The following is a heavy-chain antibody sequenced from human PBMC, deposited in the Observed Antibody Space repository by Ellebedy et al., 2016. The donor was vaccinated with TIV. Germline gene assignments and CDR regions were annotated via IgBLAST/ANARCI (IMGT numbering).Heavy chain of an antibody. D-gene: IGHD6-19*01. CDR2: ISSSSSTI. J-gene: IGHJ4*02. Sequence: GESLKISXAASGFTFSSYSMNWVRQAPGKGLEWVSYISSSSSTIYYADSVKGRFTISRDNAKNSLYLQMNSLRDEDTAVYYCARSIAVAGTLPFGYWGQGTLVTVSS. CDR3: ARSIAVAGTLPFGY. V-gene: IGHV3-48*02. CDR1: GFTFSSYS.